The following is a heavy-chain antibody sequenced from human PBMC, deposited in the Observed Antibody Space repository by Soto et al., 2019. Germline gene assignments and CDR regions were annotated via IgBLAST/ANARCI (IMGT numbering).Heavy chain of an antibody. J-gene: IGHJ3*02. D-gene: IGHD3-10*01. CDR3: ARDNTMVRGVIAFDI. V-gene: IGHV1-18*01. Sequence: QVQLVQSGAEVKKPGDSVKVSCKASGYTFTSYGISWVRQAPGQGLEWMGWISAYNGNTNYAQKLQGRVTMTTDTSTSTAYMELRSMRSDVTAVYYCARDNTMVRGVIAFDIWGQVTMVTVSS. CDR2: ISAYNGNT. CDR1: GYTFTSYG.